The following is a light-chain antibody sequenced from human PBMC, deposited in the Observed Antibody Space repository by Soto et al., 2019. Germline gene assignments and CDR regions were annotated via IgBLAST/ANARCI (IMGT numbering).Light chain of an antibody. V-gene: IGKV3-20*01. CDR1: QSVSSSY. J-gene: IGKJ5*01. Sequence: EIVLTQSPGTLSLSPGERATLSCRASQSVSSSYLAWYRQKPGQAPRLLIYGASSRATGIPDRFSGSGSGTDFTLTISGLEPEDFAVYYCQQYGSSPPITFGQGTRLEIK. CDR3: QQYGSSPPIT. CDR2: GAS.